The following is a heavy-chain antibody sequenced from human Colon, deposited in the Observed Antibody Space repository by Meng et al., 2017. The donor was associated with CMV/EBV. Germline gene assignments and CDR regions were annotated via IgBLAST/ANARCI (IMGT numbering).Heavy chain of an antibody. Sequence: GGSLRLSCAASGFTFSAYPIHWVRQAPGKGLEWVTIISHDGTKKYYAESVKGRFTISRDNSQNTVTVQMNSLRGDDTAIYYCARASNSPFDPWGQGTLVTVSS. CDR2: ISHDGTKK. CDR1: GFTFSAYP. D-gene: IGHD4-11*01. J-gene: IGHJ5*02. CDR3: ARASNSPFDP. V-gene: IGHV3-30*04.